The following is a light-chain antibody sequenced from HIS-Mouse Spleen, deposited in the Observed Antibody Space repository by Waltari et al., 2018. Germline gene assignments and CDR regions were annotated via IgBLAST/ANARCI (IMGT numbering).Light chain of an antibody. CDR1: QGISSY. CDR2: AAS. CDR3: QQYYSYPSIT. J-gene: IGKJ5*01. Sequence: AIRMTQSPSSFSASTGDRVTIPCRASQGISSYLAWYQQKPGKAPKLLIYAASTLQSGVPSRFSGSGSGTDFTLTISCLQSEDFATYYCQQYYSYPSITFGQGTRLEIK. V-gene: IGKV1-8*01.